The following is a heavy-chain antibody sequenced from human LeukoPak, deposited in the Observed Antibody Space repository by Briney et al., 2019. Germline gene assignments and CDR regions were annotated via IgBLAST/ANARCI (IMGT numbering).Heavy chain of an antibody. J-gene: IGHJ5*02. CDR1: GGSISSQY. D-gene: IGHD3-10*01. CDR2: IHYTGST. Sequence: KPSETLSLTCTVAGGSISSQYWNWIRQPPGKGLECIGYIHYTGSTNYNPSLKSRVTISVETSKNQFSLKLKSVTAADTAVYYCARGGYYGSGNDFRFDPWGQGTLVTVSS. V-gene: IGHV4-59*11. CDR3: ARGGYYGSGNDFRFDP.